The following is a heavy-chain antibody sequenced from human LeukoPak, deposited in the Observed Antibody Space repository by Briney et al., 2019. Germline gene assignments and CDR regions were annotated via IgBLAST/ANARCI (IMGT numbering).Heavy chain of an antibody. Sequence: SETLSLTCAVYGGSFSGYYWSWIRQPPGKGLEWIGEINHSVSTNYNPSLKRRVTISVDTSKNQFSLKLSSVTAADTAVYYRARGPRMTRTYYYYYGMDVWGQGTTVTVSS. V-gene: IGHV4-34*01. CDR2: INHSVST. D-gene: IGHD2-15*01. J-gene: IGHJ6*02. CDR1: GGSFSGYY. CDR3: ARGPRMTRTYYYYYGMDV.